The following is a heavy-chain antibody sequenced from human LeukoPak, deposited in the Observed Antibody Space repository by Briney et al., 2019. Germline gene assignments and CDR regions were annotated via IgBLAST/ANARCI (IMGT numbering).Heavy chain of an antibody. V-gene: IGHV3-23*01. CDR3: AKLDCTSSSCPGAS. CDR2: IGGSDDST. CDR1: GFSFGPHA. J-gene: IGHJ5*02. D-gene: IGHD2-2*01. Sequence: GGSLRLSCVGSGFSFGPHAMSWVRQAPGKGLEWVSGIGGSDDSTHYADSVKGRFTISRDNSRQPLFLQMNSLRAEDTAVYYCAKLDCTSSSCPGASWGQGTLVTVSS.